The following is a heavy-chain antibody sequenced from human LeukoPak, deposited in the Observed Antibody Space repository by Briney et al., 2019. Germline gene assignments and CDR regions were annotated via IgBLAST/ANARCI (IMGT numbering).Heavy chain of an antibody. CDR2: IYYSGST. Sequence: SETLSLTCTVSGGSISSGGYYWSWIRQHPGKGLEWIGYIYYSGSTYYNPSLKSRVTISVDTSKNQFSLKLSSVTAADTAVYYCARDRGRGYSGYPTHYYYGMDVWGQGTTVTVSS. D-gene: IGHD5-12*01. CDR1: GGSISSGGYY. J-gene: IGHJ6*02. CDR3: ARDRGRGYSGYPTHYYYGMDV. V-gene: IGHV4-31*03.